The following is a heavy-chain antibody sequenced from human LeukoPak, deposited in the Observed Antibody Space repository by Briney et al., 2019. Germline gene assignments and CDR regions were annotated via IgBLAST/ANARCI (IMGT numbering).Heavy chain of an antibody. CDR2: INSDGSSL. J-gene: IGHJ2*01. CDR3: ARDRGSSSSLKLIWYFDL. CDR1: GFTFRNYW. Sequence: GGSLRLSCADSGFTFRNYWMHWVRQVPGKGLVWVSRINSDGSSLIYADSVKGRFTISRDNAKNTLYLQMNSLRAEDTAVYYCARDRGSSSSLKLIWYFDLWGRGTLVTVSS. V-gene: IGHV3-74*01. D-gene: IGHD6-13*01.